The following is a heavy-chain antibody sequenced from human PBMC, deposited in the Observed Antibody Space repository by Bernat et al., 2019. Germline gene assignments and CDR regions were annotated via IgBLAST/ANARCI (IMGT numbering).Heavy chain of an antibody. Sequence: QLQLQESGPGLVKPSETLSLTCTVSGGSVSSGSYYWSWIRQPPGKGLEWIGYIYYSGSTNYNPSLKSRVTISVDTSKNQFSLKLSSVTAADTAVYYCAAYSGYDFLDYWGQGTLVTVSS. CDR1: GGSVSSGSYY. J-gene: IGHJ4*02. CDR2: IYYSGST. V-gene: IGHV4-61*01. D-gene: IGHD5-12*01. CDR3: AAYSGYDFLDY.